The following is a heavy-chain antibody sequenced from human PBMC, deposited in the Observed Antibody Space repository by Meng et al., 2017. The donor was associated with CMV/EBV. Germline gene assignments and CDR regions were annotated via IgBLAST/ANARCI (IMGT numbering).Heavy chain of an antibody. CDR1: GGTFSSYA. CDR2: IIPIFGTA. D-gene: IGHD3-10*01. CDR3: AGLRNMVQGGGYFDY. J-gene: IGHJ4*02. Sequence: SVKVSCKASGGTFSSYAISWVRQAPGQGLEWMGGIIPIFGTANYAQKFQGRVTITTDESTSTAYMELGSLRSEDTAVYYCAGLRNMVQGGGYFDYWGQGTLVTVSS. V-gene: IGHV1-69*05.